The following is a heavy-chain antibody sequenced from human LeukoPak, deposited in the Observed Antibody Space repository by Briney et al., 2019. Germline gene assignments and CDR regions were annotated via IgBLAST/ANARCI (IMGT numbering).Heavy chain of an antibody. D-gene: IGHD4-17*01. Sequence: ASVKVSCKASGYTFTSYAICWVRQAPGQGLEWMGWISAYNGNTDYAQKLQGRVTMTTDTSTSTAYMELRSLRSDDTAVYYCARAAKDGDYFDYWGQGTLVTVSS. V-gene: IGHV1-18*01. J-gene: IGHJ4*02. CDR1: GYTFTSYA. CDR3: ARAAKDGDYFDY. CDR2: ISAYNGNT.